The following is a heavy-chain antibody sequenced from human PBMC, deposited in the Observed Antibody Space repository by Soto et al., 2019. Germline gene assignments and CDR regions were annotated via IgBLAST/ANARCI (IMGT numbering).Heavy chain of an antibody. J-gene: IGHJ6*02. Sequence: QVQLVQSGAEVKKTGASVKVSCKASGYTFIGYYIHWVRQAPGQGLECMGWINPNSGGTNYAQRFQGWVTMTRDRSISTAYMEPSRLKSDDTAVYYGARGGGGLAGLGYYGMDVWGQGTPVTVSS. CDR3: ARGGGGLAGLGYYGMDV. CDR2: INPNSGGT. V-gene: IGHV1-2*04. D-gene: IGHD6-19*01. CDR1: GYTFIGYY.